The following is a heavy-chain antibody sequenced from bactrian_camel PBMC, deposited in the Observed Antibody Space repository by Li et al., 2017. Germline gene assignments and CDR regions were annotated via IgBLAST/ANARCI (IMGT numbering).Heavy chain of an antibody. D-gene: IGHD2*01. J-gene: IGHJ4*01. V-gene: IGHV3S53*01. CDR1: EYTYRSYC. CDR2: IRVDRIT. Sequence: VQLVESGGGSVQAGGSLRLSCTTSEYTYRSYCLGWFRQAPGKEREGVATIRVDRITTYADSVKGRFTISQDNTKATVFLEMNSLKPEDSAIYYCALDTRPLACGDSWNLSRRFDSGGQGTQVTVS. CDR3: ALDTRPLACGDSWNLSRRFDS.